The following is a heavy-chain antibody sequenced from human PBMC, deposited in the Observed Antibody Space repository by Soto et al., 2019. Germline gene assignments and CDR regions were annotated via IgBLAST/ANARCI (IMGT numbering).Heavy chain of an antibody. CDR2: ISSSSSYI. Sequence: QVQLVESGGGLVKPGGSLRLSCAASGFTFSDYYMSWIRQAPGKGLEWVSYISSSSSYIYYADSVKGRFTISRDNAKNSLYLQMNSLRAEDTAVYYCARDGGRYCSSTSCLYGMDVWGQGTTVTVSS. CDR1: GFTFSDYY. CDR3: ARDGGRYCSSTSCLYGMDV. J-gene: IGHJ6*02. D-gene: IGHD2-2*01. V-gene: IGHV3-11*06.